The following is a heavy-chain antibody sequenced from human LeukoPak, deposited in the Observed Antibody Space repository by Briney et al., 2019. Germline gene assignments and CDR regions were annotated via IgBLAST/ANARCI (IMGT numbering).Heavy chain of an antibody. V-gene: IGHV3-21*06. CDR2: ISSSSSYI. J-gene: IGHJ4*02. CDR1: GFTFSSYS. CDR3: TRLAAAGSGRWAPDY. D-gene: IGHD1-14*01. Sequence: GGSLRLSCGASGFTFSSYSMKWVRQAPGKGLEWVSCISSSSSYIYYADSVKGPFTLSRDNAKNSVYLQMSGLTTEDPAVYYCTRLAAAGSGRWAPDYWGQGTLVTVSS.